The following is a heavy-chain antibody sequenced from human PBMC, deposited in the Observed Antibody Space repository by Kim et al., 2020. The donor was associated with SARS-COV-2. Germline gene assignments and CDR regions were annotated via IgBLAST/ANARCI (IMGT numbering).Heavy chain of an antibody. Sequence: VGGRFTISKDDAKNTLFLQLNSLRAEDTAVYYCAKAPFDYYDNSGYYLDYWGQGTLVTVSS. V-gene: IGHV3-23*03. CDR3: AKAPFDYYDNSGYYLDY. J-gene: IGHJ4*02. D-gene: IGHD3-22*01.